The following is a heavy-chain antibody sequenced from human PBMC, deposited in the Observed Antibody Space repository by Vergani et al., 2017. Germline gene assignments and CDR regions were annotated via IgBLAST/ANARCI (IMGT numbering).Heavy chain of an antibody. CDR2: ISNRGNTI. CDR1: GFSFSDRY. CDR3: ARDLLLLYNRFDP. V-gene: IGHV3-11*04. Sequence: QVQLVESGGGLVKPGGSLRLSCAASGFSFSDRYTTWIRQAPGKGLEWVSYISNRGNTIEYADSVKGRFSISRDNAKSTMYLQMNSLRDEDTGVYYCARDLLLLYNRFDPWGQGTLVTVSS. D-gene: IGHD1-14*01. J-gene: IGHJ5*02.